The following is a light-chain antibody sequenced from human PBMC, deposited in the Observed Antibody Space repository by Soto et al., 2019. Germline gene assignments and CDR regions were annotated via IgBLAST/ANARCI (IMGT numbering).Light chain of an antibody. J-gene: IGKJ2*01. CDR2: AAS. CDR3: LQDYDYPYT. CDR1: QVIRND. Sequence: AIQMTQSPSSLSASVGDRVTITCRASQVIRNDLGWYQQKSGKAPKLLIYAASSLQTGVPSRFSGSGSGTDFTLTISSLQPDDFATYYCLQDYDYPYTFGQGTKLEIK. V-gene: IGKV1-6*01.